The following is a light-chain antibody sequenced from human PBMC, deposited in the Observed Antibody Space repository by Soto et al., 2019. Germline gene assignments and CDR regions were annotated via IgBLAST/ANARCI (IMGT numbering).Light chain of an antibody. Sequence: IQMTQSPSSLAASFGDRITITCRASQTISTYVNWYRQKSGAAPELLLYDASTLQSGVPSRFSGGASGTDLTLTISSLQLEDFATYYCQQTYNTPLPFGQGTKVDIX. V-gene: IGKV1-39*01. CDR2: DAS. CDR3: QQTYNTPLP. J-gene: IGKJ1*01. CDR1: QTISTY.